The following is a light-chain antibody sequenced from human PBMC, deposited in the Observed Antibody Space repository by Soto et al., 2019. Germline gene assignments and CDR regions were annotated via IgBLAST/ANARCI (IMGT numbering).Light chain of an antibody. CDR1: TSNIEENS. CDR3: TARDDSLNAWL. J-gene: IGLJ3*02. V-gene: IGLV1-44*01. Sequence: QSVLTQPTSASGTPGQRVTISCSGSTSNIEENSVTWYQRLPGTAPKVLIYDDYQRPSGVPDRFSGSKSGTSASLAISDLQSEDEGDYYCTARDDSLNAWLFGGGTKLTVL. CDR2: DDY.